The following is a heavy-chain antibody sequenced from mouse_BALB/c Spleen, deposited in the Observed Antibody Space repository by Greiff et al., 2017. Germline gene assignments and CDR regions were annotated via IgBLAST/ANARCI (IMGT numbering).Heavy chain of an antibody. CDR2: IWAGGST. V-gene: IGHV2-9*02. Sequence: VKLMESGPGLVAPSQSLSITCTVSGFSLTSYGVHWVRQTPGKGLEWLGVIWAGGSTNYDSALMSRLSISKDNSKSQVFLKMNSLQTDDTAMYYCARDMEDYENAMDYWGQGTSVTVSS. CDR1: GFSLTSYG. J-gene: IGHJ4*01. CDR3: ARDMEDYENAMDY. D-gene: IGHD2-4*01.